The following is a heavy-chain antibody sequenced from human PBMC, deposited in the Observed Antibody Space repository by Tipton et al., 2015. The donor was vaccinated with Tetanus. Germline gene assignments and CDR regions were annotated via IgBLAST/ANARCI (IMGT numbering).Heavy chain of an antibody. J-gene: IGHJ2*01. CDR1: DGPVSSGGFY. D-gene: IGHD5-12*01. Sequence: TLSLTCSVSDGPVSSGGFYWGWVRQVTGKGLEWIGNIYYSGTTYYTPSLRGRLSISVDTSKNQFSLKLTSVTAADSAIYYCVRAKLRSGFSGYLYYDLWGRGTLVTVSS. CDR2: IYYSGTT. V-gene: IGHV4-31*03. CDR3: VRAKLRSGFSGYLYYDL.